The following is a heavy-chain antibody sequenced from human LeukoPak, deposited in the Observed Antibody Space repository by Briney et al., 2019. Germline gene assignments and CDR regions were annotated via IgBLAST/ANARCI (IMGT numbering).Heavy chain of an antibody. D-gene: IGHD1-14*01. CDR1: GGSISSYY. CDR2: IYYSGNT. J-gene: IGHJ2*01. CDR3: ARPGSGASLEYYFDL. V-gene: IGHV4-59*08. Sequence: SETLSLTCTVWGGSISSYYRRWMRQPPGKGLEYIGYIYYSGNTNSNPSLNSRVTISVDTSKNQFSLKLSSVTAADTAVYYYARPGSGASLEYYFDLWGRGTLVTVSS.